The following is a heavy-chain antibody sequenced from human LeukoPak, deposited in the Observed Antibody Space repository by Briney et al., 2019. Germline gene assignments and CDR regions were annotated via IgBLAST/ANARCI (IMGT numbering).Heavy chain of an antibody. CDR3: AKRGIVIRGVLIMGFHKAAYYFDY. Sequence: GGSLRLSCVVSATTGSNNDITWVRQAPGKRLAWVSRIREGGGGPNYAESVKGRFTISRDTSKNTVSPQMNYLRVDDTAVYFCAKRGIVIRGVLIMGFHKAAYYFDYWGQGILVTVSS. CDR1: ATTGSNND. V-gene: IGHV3-23*01. J-gene: IGHJ4*02. D-gene: IGHD3-10*01. CDR2: IREGGGGP.